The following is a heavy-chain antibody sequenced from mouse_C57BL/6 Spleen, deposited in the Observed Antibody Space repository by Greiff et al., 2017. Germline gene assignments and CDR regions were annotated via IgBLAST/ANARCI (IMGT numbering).Heavy chain of an antibody. CDR2: IYPGSGNT. CDR1: GYTFTDYY. V-gene: IGHV1-76*01. Sequence: VQLQQSGAELVRPGASVKLSCKASGYTFTDYYINWVKQRPGQGLEWIARIYPGSGNTYYNEKFKGKATLTAEKSSSTAYMQLSSLTSEDSAVYFCARSGYYGSSPRAMDYWGQGTSVTVSS. D-gene: IGHD1-1*01. J-gene: IGHJ4*01. CDR3: ARSGYYGSSPRAMDY.